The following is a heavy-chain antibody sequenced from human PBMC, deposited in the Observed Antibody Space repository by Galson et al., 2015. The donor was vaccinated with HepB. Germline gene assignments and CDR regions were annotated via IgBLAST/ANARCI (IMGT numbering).Heavy chain of an antibody. CDR1: GYTFTSYA. V-gene: IGHV1-3*01. CDR2: INAGNGNT. CDR3: ARVGAVEGFDY. D-gene: IGHD3-16*01. J-gene: IGHJ4*02. Sequence: QSGAEVKKPGTSVKVSCKASGYTFTSYAMHWVRQAPGQRLEWMGWINAGNGNTKYSQKFQGRVTITRDTSASTAYMGLSSLRSEDTAVYYCARVGAVEGFDYWGQGTLVTVSS.